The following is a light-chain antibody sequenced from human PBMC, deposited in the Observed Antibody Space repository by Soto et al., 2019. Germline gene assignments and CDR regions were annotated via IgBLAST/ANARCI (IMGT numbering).Light chain of an antibody. J-gene: IGLJ1*01. CDR3: TSYTSNNYV. CDR2: EVT. Sequence: QSVLTQPASVSGSPGQSITISCTGTSNDVGGYNYVSWYQHHPGKAPKFMIYEVTNRPSGVSHRFSGSKSGNTASLTISGLQDEDEADYYCTSYTSNNYVFGSGTKVTVL. CDR1: SNDVGGYNY. V-gene: IGLV2-14*01.